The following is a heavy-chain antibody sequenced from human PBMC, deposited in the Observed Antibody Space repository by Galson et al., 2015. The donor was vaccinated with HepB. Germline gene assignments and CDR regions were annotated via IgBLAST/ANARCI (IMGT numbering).Heavy chain of an antibody. Sequence: SLRLSCAASGFTFSNAWMSWVRQAPGKGLEWVGRIKSKTDGGTTDYAAPVKGRFTISKDDSKNTLYLQMNSLKTEDTAVYYCTTAELRFLEWLPHDAFDIWGQGTMVTVSS. J-gene: IGHJ3*02. CDR1: GFTFSNAW. CDR3: TTAELRFLEWLPHDAFDI. CDR2: IKSKTDGGTT. V-gene: IGHV3-15*01. D-gene: IGHD3-3*01.